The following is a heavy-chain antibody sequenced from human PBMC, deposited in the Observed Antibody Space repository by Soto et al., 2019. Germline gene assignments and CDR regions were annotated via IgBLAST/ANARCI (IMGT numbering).Heavy chain of an antibody. CDR3: ARDTYYYDSSDHFSADAFDI. CDR2: ISSDGSST. D-gene: IGHD3-22*01. J-gene: IGHJ3*02. V-gene: IGHV3-74*01. Sequence: GGSLRLSCAASGFTFSSYWMHWVRQAPGKGLVWVSRISSDGSSTNYADSVKGRFTISRDNAKNTVHLQMNSLRAEDTAVYYCARDTYYYDSSDHFSADAFDIWGQGTMVTVSS. CDR1: GFTFSSYW.